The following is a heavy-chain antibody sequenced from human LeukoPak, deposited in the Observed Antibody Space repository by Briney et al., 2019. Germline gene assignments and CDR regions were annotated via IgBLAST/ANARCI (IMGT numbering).Heavy chain of an antibody. D-gene: IGHD6-19*01. CDR3: ARELDSSGWYGDY. V-gene: IGHV3-21*01. CDR2: ISSSSSYI. J-gene: IGHJ4*02. CDR1: GFTFSSYS. Sequence: GGSLRLSCAASGFTFSSYSMNWVRQAPGKGLEWVLSISSSSSYIYYADSVKGRFTISRDNAKNSLYLQMNSLRAEDTAVYYCARELDSSGWYGDYWGQGTLVTVSS.